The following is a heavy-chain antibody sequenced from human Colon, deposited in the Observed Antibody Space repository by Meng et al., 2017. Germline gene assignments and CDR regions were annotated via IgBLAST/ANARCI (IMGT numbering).Heavy chain of an antibody. CDR1: GGSISRSDE. CDR3: ASSDYYRSDY. V-gene: IGHV4-4*02. CDR2: TSHSGST. J-gene: IGHJ4*02. D-gene: IGHD3-22*01. Sequence: QGRLQDAGPGLVKPSETLPLTCAVSGGSISRSDECSWVRQPPGKGLEWIGETSHSGSTNYSPSLKSRVTISLDKSKNQLSLKLNSVTAADTAVYYCASSDYYRSDYWGQGTLVTVSS.